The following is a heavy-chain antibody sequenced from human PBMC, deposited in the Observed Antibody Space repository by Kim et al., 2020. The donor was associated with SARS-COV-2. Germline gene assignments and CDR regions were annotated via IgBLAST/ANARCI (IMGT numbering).Heavy chain of an antibody. V-gene: IGHV3-21*01. CDR3: ARDQFHGTGMDA. CDR2: ISGSSSYI. CDR1: GFTFSSYS. J-gene: IGHJ6*02. Sequence: GGSLRLSCAASGFTFSSYSLNWVRQAPGKGLEWVSSISGSSSYINYADSGKGRFTISRDNAKNSLYLQMSSLRAEDTAVYYCARDQFHGTGMDAWGQGTT.